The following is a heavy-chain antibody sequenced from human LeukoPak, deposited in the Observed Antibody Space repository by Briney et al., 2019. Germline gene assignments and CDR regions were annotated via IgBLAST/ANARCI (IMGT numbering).Heavy chain of an antibody. Sequence: ASVKVSCKASGYTFTGYYMHWVRQAPGQGLEWMGGIIPIFGTANYAQKFQGRVTITADESTSTAYMELSSLRSEDTAVYYCASRRYSGSYYVGYYYYGMDVWGQGTTVTVSS. J-gene: IGHJ6*02. CDR1: GYTFTGYY. CDR3: ASRRYSGSYYVGYYYYGMDV. CDR2: IIPIFGTA. V-gene: IGHV1-69*13. D-gene: IGHD1-26*01.